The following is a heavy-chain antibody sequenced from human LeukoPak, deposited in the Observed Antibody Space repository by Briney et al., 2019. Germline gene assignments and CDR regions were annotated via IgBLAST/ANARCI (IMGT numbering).Heavy chain of an antibody. CDR3: ARDQSCSSTSCCRTLTF. J-gene: IGHJ4*02. CDR1: GFTFSSYG. CDR2: IWYDGSNK. V-gene: IGHV3-33*01. Sequence: GRSLRLSCAASGFTFSSYGMPWVRQAPGKGLEWVAVIWYDGSNKYYADSVKGRFTISRDNSKNTLYLQMNSLRAEDTAVYYCARDQSCSSTSCCRTLTFWGQGTLVTVSS. D-gene: IGHD2-2*01.